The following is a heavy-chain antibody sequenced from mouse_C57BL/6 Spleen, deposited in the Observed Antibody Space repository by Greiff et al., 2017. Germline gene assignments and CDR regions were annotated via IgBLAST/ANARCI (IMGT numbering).Heavy chain of an antibody. CDR1: GYAFSSSW. V-gene: IGHV1-82*01. Sequence: VKLMESGPELVKPGASVKISCKASGYAFSSSWMNWVKQRPGKGLEWIGRIYPGDGDTNYNGKFKGKATLTADKSSSTAYMQLSSLTSEDSAVYFCARGGIYYYGSSGGFAYWGQGTLVTVSA. CDR2: IYPGDGDT. CDR3: ARGGIYYYGSSGGFAY. J-gene: IGHJ3*01. D-gene: IGHD1-1*01.